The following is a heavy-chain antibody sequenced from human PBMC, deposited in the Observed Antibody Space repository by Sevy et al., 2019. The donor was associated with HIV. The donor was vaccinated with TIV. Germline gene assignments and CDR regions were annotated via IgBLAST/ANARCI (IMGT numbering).Heavy chain of an antibody. J-gene: IGHJ6*02. CDR3: ARGMTTGRNPAHQYYGMGV. Sequence: GGSLRLSCAASGFTFTDYAMTWVRQAPGKGLEWVSAISGTGSSTYLGDSVKGRFTIFRDNSKKSLFMRINSVRAEDTAVYFWARGMTTGRNPAHQYYGMGVWGQGTTVTVSS. CDR2: ISGTGSST. V-gene: IGHV3-23*02. CDR1: GFTFTDYA. D-gene: IGHD1-1*01.